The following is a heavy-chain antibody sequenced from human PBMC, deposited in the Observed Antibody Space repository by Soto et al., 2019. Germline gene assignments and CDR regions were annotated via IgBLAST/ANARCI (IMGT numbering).Heavy chain of an antibody. Sequence: QVQLRESDPGLVKPSQTLSLTCTVSGGSINSGTYYWSWIRQPPGKGLEWIGYISYSGSTYYNPSLKSRVSISADTSKNQLSLKLSSVTATDTAVYFCVRHSTSSYWYFGLWGRGTLVTVSS. J-gene: IGHJ2*01. CDR1: GGSINSGTYY. V-gene: IGHV4-30-4*01. D-gene: IGHD2-2*01. CDR3: VRHSTSSYWYFGL. CDR2: ISYSGST.